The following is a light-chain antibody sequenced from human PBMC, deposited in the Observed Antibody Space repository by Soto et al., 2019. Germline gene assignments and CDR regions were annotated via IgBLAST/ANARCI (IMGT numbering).Light chain of an antibody. J-gene: IGKJ5*01. Sequence: DIQMTQSPSTLSASVGDRVTMTSRASQSISSWLAWYQQKPGKAPNLLIYKASSLESGVPSRFSGSGSGTEFTLTISSLQPDDFATYYCQQYDSYPITFGQGTRLEIK. V-gene: IGKV1-5*03. CDR3: QQYDSYPIT. CDR2: KAS. CDR1: QSISSW.